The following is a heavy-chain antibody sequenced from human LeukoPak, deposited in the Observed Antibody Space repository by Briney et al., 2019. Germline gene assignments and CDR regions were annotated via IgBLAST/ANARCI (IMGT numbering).Heavy chain of an antibody. Sequence: GASVKVSCKASGYTFTGYYMHWVRQAPGQGLEWMGWINPNSGGTNYAQKFQGRVTMTRDTSISTAYMELSRLRSDDTAVYYCARDPGYSSGWYGYWGQGTLVTVSS. J-gene: IGHJ4*02. CDR3: ARDPGYSSGWYGY. CDR1: GYTFTGYY. CDR2: INPNSGGT. D-gene: IGHD6-19*01. V-gene: IGHV1-2*02.